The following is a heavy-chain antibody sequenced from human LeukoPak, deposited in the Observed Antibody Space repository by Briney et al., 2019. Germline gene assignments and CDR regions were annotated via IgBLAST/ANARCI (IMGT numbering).Heavy chain of an antibody. CDR2: IKSKTDGGTS. D-gene: IGHD4-17*01. Sequence: GGSLRLSCAASGFTFTNAWMSWVRQAPGKGLEWVGHIKSKTDGGTSDYAAPVKGRFTISRDDSKDTLYLQMNSLNTEDIAVYFCATEYYGACNYWGQGTLVTVSS. V-gene: IGHV3-15*01. CDR3: ATEYYGACNY. CDR1: GFTFTNAW. J-gene: IGHJ4*02.